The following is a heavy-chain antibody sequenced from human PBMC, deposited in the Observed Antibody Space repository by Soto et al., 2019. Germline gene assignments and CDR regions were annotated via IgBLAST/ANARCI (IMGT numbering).Heavy chain of an antibody. CDR1: GGSISSYY. D-gene: IGHD3-9*01. J-gene: IGHJ6*01. V-gene: IGHV4-59*01. Sequence: SETLSLTCTVSGGSISSYYWSWIRQPPGKGLEWIGYIYYSGSTNYNPSLKSRVTISVDTSKNQFSLKLSSVTAADTAVYYCARAQRYFDWDTYYYGMDVRGQGTTVTVSS. CDR2: IYYSGST. CDR3: ARAQRYFDWDTYYYGMDV.